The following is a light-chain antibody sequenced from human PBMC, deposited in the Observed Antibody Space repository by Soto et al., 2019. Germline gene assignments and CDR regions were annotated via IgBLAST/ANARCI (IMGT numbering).Light chain of an antibody. CDR1: SSNVGGNP. V-gene: IGLV1-40*01. J-gene: IGLJ1*01. Sequence: QSVLTQPPSASGTPGQRVTISCSGSSSNVGGNPVNWYQHVPTTAPKLLIYGDNNRPSGVPDRFSGSKSGTSASLAITGLQAEDEADYYCQSYDTRLSAHVFGTGTQLTVL. CDR3: QSYDTRLSAHV. CDR2: GDN.